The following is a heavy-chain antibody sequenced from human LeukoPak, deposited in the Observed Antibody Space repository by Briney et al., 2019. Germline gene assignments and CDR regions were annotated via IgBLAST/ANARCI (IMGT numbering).Heavy chain of an antibody. Sequence: ASVKVSCKVSGYTLTELSMHWVRQAPGKGLEWMGGFDPEDGETIYAQKFQGRVTMTEDTSADTAYMELSSLRSEDTAVYYCATVAPGYCSSTSCYAGYYYGMDVWGKGTTVTVSS. J-gene: IGHJ6*04. CDR3: ATVAPGYCSSTSCYAGYYYGMDV. V-gene: IGHV1-24*01. CDR2: FDPEDGET. CDR1: GYTLTELS. D-gene: IGHD2-2*01.